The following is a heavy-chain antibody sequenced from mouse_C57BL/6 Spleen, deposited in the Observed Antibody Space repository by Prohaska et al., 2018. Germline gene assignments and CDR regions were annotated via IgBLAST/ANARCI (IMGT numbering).Heavy chain of an antibody. J-gene: IGHJ1*03. D-gene: IGHD1-1*01. V-gene: IGHV1-59*01. Sequence: QVQLQQPGAELVRPGTSVKLSCKAYGYTFTSYWMHCVKQRPAQGLEWIVVIDTYDSDTNYKQKYNGKSIWTVDTASSTAYMQLSSLTSEDSAVYYCARDGSSYDWDFDVWGTGTTVTVSS. CDR1: GYTFTSYW. CDR2: IDTYDSDT. CDR3: ARDGSSYDWDFDV.